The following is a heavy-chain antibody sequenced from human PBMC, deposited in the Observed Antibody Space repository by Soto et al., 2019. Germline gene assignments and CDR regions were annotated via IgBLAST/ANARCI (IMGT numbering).Heavy chain of an antibody. J-gene: IGHJ4*02. CDR1: GFTFSSYW. CDR2: IKQDGSEK. CDR3: ARDITYYYGSGSYYYDY. V-gene: IGHV3-7*01. D-gene: IGHD3-10*01. Sequence: EVQLVESGGGLVKPGGSRRLSCAASGFTFSSYWMSWVRQAPGKGLEGVANIKQDGSEKYYVDSVKGRFTISRDNAKNSLYLQMNSLRAEDTAVYYCARDITYYYGSGSYYYDYWGQGTLVTVSS.